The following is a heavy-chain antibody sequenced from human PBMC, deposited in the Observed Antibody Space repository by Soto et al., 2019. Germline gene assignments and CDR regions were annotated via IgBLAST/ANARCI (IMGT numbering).Heavy chain of an antibody. CDR3: ARDPVVGYYYYGMDV. CDR2: IIPIFGTA. CDR1: GGTFSSYA. Sequence: GASVKVSCKASGGTFSSYAISWVRQAPGQGLEWMGGIIPIFGTANYAQKFQGRVTITADESTSTAYMELSSLRSEDTAVYYCARDPVVGYYYYGMDVWGQGTTVTVSS. J-gene: IGHJ6*02. D-gene: IGHD2-21*01. V-gene: IGHV1-69*13.